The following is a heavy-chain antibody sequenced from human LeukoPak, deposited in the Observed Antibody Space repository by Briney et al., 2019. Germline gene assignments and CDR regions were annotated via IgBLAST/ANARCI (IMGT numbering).Heavy chain of an antibody. CDR1: GFTFDDYG. D-gene: IGHD6-13*01. J-gene: IGHJ4*02. CDR2: LNWNGDST. Sequence: PGGSLRLSXAASGFTFDDYGMSWVRLAPGKGLEWVSGLNWNGDSTGYADSVKGRFTISRDNAKNSLYLQMNSLRAEDTALYYCAMLRGIAAAGRGGWGQGTLVTVSS. V-gene: IGHV3-20*04. CDR3: AMLRGIAAAGRGG.